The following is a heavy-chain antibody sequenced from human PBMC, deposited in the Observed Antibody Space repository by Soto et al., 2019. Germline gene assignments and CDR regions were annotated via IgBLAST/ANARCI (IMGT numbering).Heavy chain of an antibody. CDR2: MTGYTGDT. J-gene: IGHJ6*02. Sequence: QVQLVQSGGDVKKPGASVKVSCKASGYNFNIYGITWLRQAPGQGLEWMGCMTGYTGDTNSERKCLGRLSMTRDTSTRAAYMELKSLRSDDTAVYYCARGGQFTSTSCYRDFYRGMDVWGQGNTVTVSS. V-gene: IGHV1-18*04. CDR1: GYNFNIYG. D-gene: IGHD2-2*01. CDR3: ARGGQFTSTSCYRDFYRGMDV.